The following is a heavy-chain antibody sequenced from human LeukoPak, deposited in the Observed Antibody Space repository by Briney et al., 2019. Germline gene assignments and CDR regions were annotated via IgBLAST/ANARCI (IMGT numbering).Heavy chain of an antibody. Sequence: GGSLRLSCAASGFTFRSYAMSWVRQAPGKGLEWVSGIRDRGDSTYYADSVKGRFTISRDNSQNTLYLQMNSLRAEDTAVYYCARVRYCSSISCLYYFDYWGQGTLVTVSS. D-gene: IGHD2-2*01. J-gene: IGHJ4*02. CDR3: ARVRYCSSISCLYYFDY. CDR2: IRDRGDST. CDR1: GFTFRSYA. V-gene: IGHV3-23*01.